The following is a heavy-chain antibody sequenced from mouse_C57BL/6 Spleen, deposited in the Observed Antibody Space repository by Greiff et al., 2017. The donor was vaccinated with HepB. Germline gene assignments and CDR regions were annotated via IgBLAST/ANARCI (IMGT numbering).Heavy chain of an antibody. V-gene: IGHV1-69*01. CDR1: GYTFTSYW. D-gene: IGHD1-1*01. J-gene: IGHJ2*01. CDR2: IDPSDSYT. CDR3: AATVVIDY. Sequence: QVQLQQSGAELVMPGASVKLSCKASGYTFTSYWMHWVKQRPGQGLEWIGEIDPSDSYTNYNQKFKGKSTLTVDKSSSTAYMQLSSLTTEDSAIYYCAATVVIDYWGQGTTLTVSS.